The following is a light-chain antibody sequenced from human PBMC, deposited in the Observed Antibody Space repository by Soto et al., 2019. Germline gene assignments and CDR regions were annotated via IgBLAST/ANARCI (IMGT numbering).Light chain of an antibody. J-gene: IGKJ3*01. CDR1: QSVSSSY. CDR2: GAS. Sequence: EILLTQSPGTLSLSPGERATLSCRASQSVSSSYLAWYQQKPGQAPRLLIYGASSRATGIPDRFSGSGSGTDFTLTISRLEPEDFAVYYCQQYGSSPPGSTCGPGTKVDIK. V-gene: IGKV3-20*01. CDR3: QQYGSSPPGST.